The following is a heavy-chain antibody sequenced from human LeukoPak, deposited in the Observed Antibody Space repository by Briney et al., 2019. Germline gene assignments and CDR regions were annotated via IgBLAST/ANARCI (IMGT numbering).Heavy chain of an antibody. CDR2: INHSGST. J-gene: IGHJ4*02. CDR1: GGSFRRYY. D-gene: IGHD3-10*01. Sequence: SETLSLTCAVYGGSFRRYYWSWIRQPPGKGLEWIGEINHSGSTNYNPSLKSRVTISVDTSKNQFSLKLSAVTAADTAVYYCARGRDYYGSGSYSHWSQGTLVTVSS. V-gene: IGHV4-34*01. CDR3: ARGRDYYGSGSYSH.